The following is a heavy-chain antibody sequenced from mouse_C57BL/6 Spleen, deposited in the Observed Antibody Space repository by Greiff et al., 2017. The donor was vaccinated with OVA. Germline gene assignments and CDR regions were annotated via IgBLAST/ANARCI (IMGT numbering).Heavy chain of an antibody. V-gene: IGHV2-9-1*01. CDR1: GFSLTSYA. Sequence: VKVVESGPGLVAPSQSLSITCTVSGFSLTSYAISWVRQPPGKGLEWLGVIWTGGGTNYNSALKSRLSISKDNSKSQVFLKMNSLQTDDTARYYCARNGYDYDWFAYWGQGTLVTVAA. CDR3: ARNGYDYDWFAY. CDR2: IWTGGGT. J-gene: IGHJ3*01. D-gene: IGHD2-4*01.